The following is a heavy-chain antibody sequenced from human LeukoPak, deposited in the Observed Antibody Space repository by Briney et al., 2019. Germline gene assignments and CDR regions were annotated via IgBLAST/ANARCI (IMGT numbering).Heavy chain of an antibody. CDR3: ARAPSMGADY. CDR1: GYTFTSYF. V-gene: IGHV1-69*04. D-gene: IGHD1-26*01. J-gene: IGHJ4*02. Sequence: SVKVSCKASGYTFTSYFIHWVRQAPGQGLEWMGRIIPILGIANYAQRFQGRVTITADKSTSTAYMELSSLRSEDTAVYYCARAPSMGADYWGQGTLVTVSS. CDR2: IIPILGIA.